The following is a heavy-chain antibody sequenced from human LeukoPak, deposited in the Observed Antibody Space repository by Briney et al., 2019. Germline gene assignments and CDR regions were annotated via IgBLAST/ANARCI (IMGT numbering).Heavy chain of an antibody. CDR3: ASGTRTKPLDY. CDR1: GGSFSGYY. J-gene: IGHJ4*02. CDR2: INHSGST. D-gene: IGHD2-2*01. V-gene: IGHV4-34*01. Sequence: SETLPLTCAVYGGSFSGYYWSWIRQPPGKGLEWIGEINHSGSTNYNPSLKSRVTISVDTSKNQFSLKLSSVTASDTAVYYCASGTRTKPLDYWGQGTLVTVSS.